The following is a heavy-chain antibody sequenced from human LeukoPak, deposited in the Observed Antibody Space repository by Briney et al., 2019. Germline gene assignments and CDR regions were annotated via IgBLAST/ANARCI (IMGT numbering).Heavy chain of an antibody. V-gene: IGHV3-23*01. CDR2: ISSSVGST. CDR1: GFIFSSYA. J-gene: IGHJ4*02. D-gene: IGHD6-13*01. Sequence: GGSLSLSCAASGFIFSSYAMTWVRQAPGKGLEWVSAISSSVGSTYYADSVKGRFTISRDNSKNTLYLQMNSLRAEDTAVYYCARDWYEDYWGQGTLVTVSS. CDR3: ARDWYEDY.